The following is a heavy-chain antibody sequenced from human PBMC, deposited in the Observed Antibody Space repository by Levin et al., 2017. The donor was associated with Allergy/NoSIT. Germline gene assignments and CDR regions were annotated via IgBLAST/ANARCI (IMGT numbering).Heavy chain of an antibody. V-gene: IGHV3-9*01. Sequence: PGGSLRLSCAASGFTFDDYAMHWVRQAPGKGLEWVSGISWNSGSIGYADSVKGRFTISRDNAKNSLYLQMNSLRAEDTALYYCAKDGYSSSSGSAFDIWGQGTMVTVSS. CDR1: GFTFDDYA. D-gene: IGHD6-6*01. J-gene: IGHJ3*02. CDR2: ISWNSGSI. CDR3: AKDGYSSSSGSAFDI.